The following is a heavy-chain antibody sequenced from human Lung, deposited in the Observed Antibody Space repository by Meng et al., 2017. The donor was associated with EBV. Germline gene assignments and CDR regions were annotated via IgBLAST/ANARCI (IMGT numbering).Heavy chain of an antibody. Sequence: QVQLEESGPGVVKPSETLSLTCTVSGGSVSSGSYYWSWIRQPPGKGLEWIGYIYYSGSTNYNPSLKSRVTISVDTSKNQFSLKLSSVTAADTAVYYCARFSSSKGLDYWGQGTLVTVSS. J-gene: IGHJ4*02. V-gene: IGHV4-61*01. D-gene: IGHD4-11*01. CDR2: IYYSGST. CDR3: ARFSSSKGLDY. CDR1: GGSVSSGSYY.